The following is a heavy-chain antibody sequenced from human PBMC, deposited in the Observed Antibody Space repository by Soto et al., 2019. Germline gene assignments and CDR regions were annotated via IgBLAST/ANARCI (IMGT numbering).Heavy chain of an antibody. CDR3: ARAGEHLYFDY. Sequence: SETLSLTCTVSGGSVSSTSYSWTWIRQPPGKGLEWIGYIHYSGSTNSNPSLQSRVTISVDTSKNHFSLELTSVTAADTAVYYCARAGEHLYFDYGGQGALVTVSS. J-gene: IGHJ4*02. CDR1: GGSVSSTSYS. D-gene: IGHD3-16*01. V-gene: IGHV4-61*01. CDR2: IHYSGST.